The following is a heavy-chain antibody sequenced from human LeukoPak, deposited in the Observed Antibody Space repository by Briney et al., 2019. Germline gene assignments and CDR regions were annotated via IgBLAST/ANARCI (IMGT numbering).Heavy chain of an antibody. Sequence: GESLKISCRGSGYSFTIHWIGWVRQMPGKGLEWMAIIYAGDSGTRISPSFQGQVTISADKSISTAYLQWSSLKASDTAIYYCTRHIAAAGPDYWGQGTLVTVSP. CDR2: IYAGDSGT. V-gene: IGHV5-51*01. J-gene: IGHJ4*02. CDR1: GYSFTIHW. D-gene: IGHD6-13*01. CDR3: TRHIAAAGPDY.